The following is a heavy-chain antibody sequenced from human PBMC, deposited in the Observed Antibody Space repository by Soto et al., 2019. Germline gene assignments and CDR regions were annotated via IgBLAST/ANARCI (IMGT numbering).Heavy chain of an antibody. CDR3: ARVNYDILTGYYHFDY. D-gene: IGHD3-9*01. Sequence: SETLSLTCTVSGGSISSYYWSWIRQPPGKGLEWIGYIYYSGSTNYNPSLKSRVTISVDTSKNQFSLKLSSVTAADTAVYYCARVNYDILTGYYHFDYWGQGTLVTVSS. J-gene: IGHJ4*02. V-gene: IGHV4-59*01. CDR2: IYYSGST. CDR1: GGSISSYY.